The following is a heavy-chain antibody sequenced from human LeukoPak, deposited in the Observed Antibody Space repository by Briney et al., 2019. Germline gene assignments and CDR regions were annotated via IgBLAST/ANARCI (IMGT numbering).Heavy chain of an antibody. D-gene: IGHD3-10*01. V-gene: IGHV4-39*07. CDR1: GVSISSSSYY. CDR2: IYYSGST. J-gene: IGHJ3*02. CDR3: ARDQDWAHYSGSGSYGPGTFDI. Sequence: SETLSLTCTVSGVSISSSSYYWGWIRQPPGKGLEWIGSIYYSGSTYYNPSLKSRVTISVDTSKNQFSLKLSSVTAADTAVYYCARDQDWAHYSGSGSYGPGTFDIWGQGTMVTVSS.